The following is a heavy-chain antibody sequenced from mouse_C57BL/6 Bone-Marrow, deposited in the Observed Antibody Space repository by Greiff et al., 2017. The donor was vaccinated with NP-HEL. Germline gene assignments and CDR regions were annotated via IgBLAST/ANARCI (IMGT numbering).Heavy chain of an antibody. Sequence: VQLQQPGAELVRPGTSVKLSCKASGYTFTSYWMHWVKQRPGQGLEWIGVIDPSDSYTNYNQKFKGKATLTVDTSSSTAYMQLSSLTSEDSAVYYCARELPYGYFDVWGTGTTVTVSS. CDR1: GYTFTSYW. J-gene: IGHJ1*03. CDR2: IDPSDSYT. CDR3: ARELPYGYFDV. V-gene: IGHV1-59*01. D-gene: IGHD1-3*01.